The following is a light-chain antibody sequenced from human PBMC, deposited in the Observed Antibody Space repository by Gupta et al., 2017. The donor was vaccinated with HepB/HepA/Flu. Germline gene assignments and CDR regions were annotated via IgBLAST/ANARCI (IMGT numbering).Light chain of an antibody. CDR1: QSVNSY. J-gene: IGKJ5*01. Sequence: EIVLTQSPATLSLSPGERATLSCRASQSVNSYLAWYQQKPGQAPRLLIYDASNRAAGIPARFSGSGSGTGFTLSISSLEPEDLAVYYCQQRSNWPITFGQGTRLEIK. CDR3: QQRSNWPIT. V-gene: IGKV3-11*01. CDR2: DAS.